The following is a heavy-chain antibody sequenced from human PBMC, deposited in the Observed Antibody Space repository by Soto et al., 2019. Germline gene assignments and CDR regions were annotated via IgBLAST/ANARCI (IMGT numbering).Heavy chain of an antibody. Sequence: SVKVSCKASGFTFTSSAVQWVRPARGQRLEWIGWIVVGSGNTNYAQKFQETVTITRDMSTSTAYMELSSLRSEDTAVYYCAADPYIVVGLTWGQGTLVTVSS. V-gene: IGHV1-58*01. CDR3: AADPYIVVGLT. CDR2: IVVGSGNT. CDR1: GFTFTSSA. D-gene: IGHD2-2*01. J-gene: IGHJ5*02.